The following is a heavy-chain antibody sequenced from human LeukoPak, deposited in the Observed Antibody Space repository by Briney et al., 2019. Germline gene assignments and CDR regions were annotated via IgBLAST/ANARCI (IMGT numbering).Heavy chain of an antibody. J-gene: IGHJ4*02. CDR2: ISAYNGNT. D-gene: IGHD3-3*01. CDR1: GYTFTSYG. CDR3: ARDKGFWSGSVYYFDY. Sequence: ASVKVSCKASGYTFTSYGISWVRQAPGQGLEWMGWISAYNGNTNYAQKLQGRVTMTTDTSTSTAYMELRSQRSDDTAVYYYARDKGFWSGSVYYFDYWGQGTLVTVSS. V-gene: IGHV1-18*01.